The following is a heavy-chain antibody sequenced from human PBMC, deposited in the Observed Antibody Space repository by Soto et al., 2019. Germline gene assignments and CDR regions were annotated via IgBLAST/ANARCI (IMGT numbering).Heavy chain of an antibody. D-gene: IGHD3-22*01. Sequence: KPSQTLSLTCSVSGGSIRRYYWSWIRPPQRKRLEWIGYIDDRERTNYNPSPKSRVAISVDTSKTQFSLKVSSGTAADPAIYYCARQGYYDRSGYSGTFDYWGQGTLVTVSS. V-gene: IGHV4-59*01. CDR2: IDDRERT. CDR3: ARQGYYDRSGYSGTFDY. J-gene: IGHJ4*02. CDR1: GGSIRRYY.